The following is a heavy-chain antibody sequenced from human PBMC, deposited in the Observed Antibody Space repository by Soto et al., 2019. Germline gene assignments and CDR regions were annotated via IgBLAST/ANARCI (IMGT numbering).Heavy chain of an antibody. J-gene: IGHJ5*02. V-gene: IGHV3-23*05. CDR1: GFPLINFA. D-gene: IGHD4-17*01. CDR3: AKAARAYEPTVLLFET. Sequence: EGSLRLSCAASGFPLINFAMSWVRQAPGKALEWVASLDTSGDITFYASSVKGRFFISRDNSRKTLFLQMSSLRADDSAVYYCAKAARAYEPTVLLFETWGQGALVTVSS. CDR2: LDTSGDIT.